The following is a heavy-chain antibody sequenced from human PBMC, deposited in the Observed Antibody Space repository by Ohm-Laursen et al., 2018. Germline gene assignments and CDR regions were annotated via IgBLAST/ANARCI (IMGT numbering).Heavy chain of an antibody. V-gene: IGHV4-59*08. CDR3: ARLVMNTAMVCLDY. D-gene: IGHD5-18*01. CDR1: GGSISSYY. CDR2: IYYSGST. J-gene: IGHJ4*02. Sequence: SETLSLTCTVSGGSISSYYWSWIRQPPGKGLEWIGYIYYSGSTNYNPSLKSRVTISVDTSKNQFSLKLSSVTAADTAVYYCARLVMNTAMVCLDYWGQGTLITVSS.